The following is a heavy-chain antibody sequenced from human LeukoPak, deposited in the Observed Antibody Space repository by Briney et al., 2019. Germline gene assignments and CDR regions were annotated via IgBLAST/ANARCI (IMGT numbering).Heavy chain of an antibody. D-gene: IGHD3-10*01. CDR3: AREPAAGRFDY. CDR2: IYYSGST. Sequence: SETLSLTCTVSGGSISSGGYYWSWIRQHPGKGLEWIGYIYYSGSTYYNPSLKSRVTISVDTSKNQFSLRLDSVTAADTAMYYCAREPAAGRFDYWGQGTLVTVSS. CDR1: GGSISSGGYY. J-gene: IGHJ4*02. V-gene: IGHV4-31*03.